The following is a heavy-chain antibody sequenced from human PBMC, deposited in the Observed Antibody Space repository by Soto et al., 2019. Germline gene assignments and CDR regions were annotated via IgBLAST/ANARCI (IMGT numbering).Heavy chain of an antibody. V-gene: IGHV3-48*02. CDR1: GFTFSSYS. Sequence: EVQLVESGGGLVQPGGSLRLSCAASGFTFSSYSMNWVRQAPGEGLEWVSYISSSSSTIYYADSVKGRFTISRDNAKNSLYLQMNSLRDEDTAVYYCARDGCSSTSCYFNWFDPWGQGTLVTVSS. J-gene: IGHJ5*02. CDR3: ARDGCSSTSCYFNWFDP. CDR2: ISSSSSTI. D-gene: IGHD2-2*01.